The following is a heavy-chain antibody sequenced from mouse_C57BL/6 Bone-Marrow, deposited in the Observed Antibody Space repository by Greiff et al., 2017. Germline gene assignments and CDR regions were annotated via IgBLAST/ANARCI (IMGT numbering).Heavy chain of an antibody. Sequence: EVMFVESGGGLVKPGGSLKLSCAASGFTFSDYGMHWVRQAPEKGLEWVAYISSGSSTIYYADTVKGRFTISRDNAKHTLFLQMTSLRSEDTAVYYCARVGYSAWFAYWGQGTLVTVAA. CDR1: GFTFSDYG. CDR2: ISSGSSTI. V-gene: IGHV5-17*01. D-gene: IGHD2-3*01. CDR3: ARVGYSAWFAY. J-gene: IGHJ3*01.